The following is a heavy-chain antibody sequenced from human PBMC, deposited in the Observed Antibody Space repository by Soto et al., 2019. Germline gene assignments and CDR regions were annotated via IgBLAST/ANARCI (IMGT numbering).Heavy chain of an antibody. CDR3: ARGAGDCSSTSCPSFEY. V-gene: IGHV4-34*01. Sequence: QVQLQQWGAGLLKPSETLSLTCAVYGGSFSGYYWSWIRQPPGKGLEWIGEINHSGSTNYTPSLKGRVTISVDTSKNQFSLKLSSVTAADTAVYYCARGAGDCSSTSCPSFEYWGQGTLVTVSS. CDR2: INHSGST. D-gene: IGHD2-2*01. CDR1: GGSFSGYY. J-gene: IGHJ4*02.